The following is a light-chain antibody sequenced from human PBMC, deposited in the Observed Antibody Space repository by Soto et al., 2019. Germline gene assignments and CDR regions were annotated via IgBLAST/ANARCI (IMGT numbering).Light chain of an antibody. V-gene: IGKV1-5*03. Sequence: DIPMTQSPSTLSASVGDRVTITCRASQSIDTWLDWYQQKPGKAPKLLIHKAIILQSGVPSRFSGSASGTEFSLTISTLHPDDFATYYCQRYNDYQYVFGQGTKL. J-gene: IGKJ2*01. CDR1: QSIDTW. CDR3: QRYNDYQYV. CDR2: KAI.